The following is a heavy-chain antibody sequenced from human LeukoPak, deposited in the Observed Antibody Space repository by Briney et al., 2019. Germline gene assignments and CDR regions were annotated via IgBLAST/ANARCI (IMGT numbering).Heavy chain of an antibody. D-gene: IGHD3-22*01. CDR2: IYYSGST. Sequence: PSETLSLTCSVSGGSISGYYWSWTRQPPGKGLEWIGYIYYSGSTNYNPSLKSRVTLSVDTSKNQFSLKLTSVTAADTAVYYCARGYYDSSGYYLAAYWGQGTLVTVSS. J-gene: IGHJ4*02. CDR3: ARGYYDSSGYYLAAY. CDR1: GGSISGYY. V-gene: IGHV4-59*01.